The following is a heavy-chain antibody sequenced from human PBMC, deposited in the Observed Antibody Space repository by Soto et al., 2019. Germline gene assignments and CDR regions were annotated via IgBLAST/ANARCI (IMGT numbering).Heavy chain of an antibody. V-gene: IGHV3-15*07. CDR2: IKSKTDGGTT. CDR1: GFTFSNAW. Sequence: GGSLRLSCAASGFTFSNAWMNWVRQAPGKGLEWVGRIKSKTDGGTTDYAAPVKGRFTISRDDSKNTLYLQMNSLKTEDTAVYYCTTDIVLVPAAMPHDAFDIWGQGTMVTVSS. J-gene: IGHJ3*02. CDR3: TTDIVLVPAAMPHDAFDI. D-gene: IGHD2-2*01.